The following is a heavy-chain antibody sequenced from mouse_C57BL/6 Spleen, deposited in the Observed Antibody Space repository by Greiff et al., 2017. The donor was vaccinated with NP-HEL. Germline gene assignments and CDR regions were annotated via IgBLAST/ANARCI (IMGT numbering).Heavy chain of an antibody. Sequence: VKLMESGPGLVAPSQSLSITCTVSGFSLTSYGVHWVRQPPGKGLEWLVVIWSDGSTTYNSALKSRLSISKDNSKSQVFLKMNSLQTDDTAMYYCARHEGQGYYYAMDYWGQGTSVTVSS. J-gene: IGHJ4*01. CDR3: ARHEGQGYYYAMDY. CDR1: GFSLTSYG. V-gene: IGHV2-6-1*01. D-gene: IGHD3-3*01. CDR2: IWSDGST.